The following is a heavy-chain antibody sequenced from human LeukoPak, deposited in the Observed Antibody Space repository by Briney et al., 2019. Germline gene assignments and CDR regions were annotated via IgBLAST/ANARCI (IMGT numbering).Heavy chain of an antibody. CDR2: IDYSGST. D-gene: IGHD3-22*01. Sequence: SETLSLICSISIGFIGRCHGPWIRQPPGKGLEWIGYIDYSGSTNYNPSFKSRVTMSVDTSKNQFSLKLSSVTAADTAVYYCARVDYSYAKASSGYLDYWGQGTLVTVSS. CDR1: IGFIGRCH. J-gene: IGHJ4*02. CDR3: ARVDYSYAKASSGYLDY. V-gene: IGHV4-59*01.